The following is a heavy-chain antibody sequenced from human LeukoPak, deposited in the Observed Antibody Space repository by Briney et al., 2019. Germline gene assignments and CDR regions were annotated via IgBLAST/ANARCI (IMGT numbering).Heavy chain of an antibody. D-gene: IGHD6-19*01. Sequence: SETLSLTCTVSGGSISSYYWSWIRQPPGKGLEWIGCIYYSGSTNYNPSLKSRVTISVDTSKNQFSLKLSSVTAADTAVYYCARGRVYSSGWYNFDYWGQGTLVTVSS. CDR2: IYYSGST. CDR3: ARGRVYSSGWYNFDY. V-gene: IGHV4-59*01. CDR1: GGSISSYY. J-gene: IGHJ4*02.